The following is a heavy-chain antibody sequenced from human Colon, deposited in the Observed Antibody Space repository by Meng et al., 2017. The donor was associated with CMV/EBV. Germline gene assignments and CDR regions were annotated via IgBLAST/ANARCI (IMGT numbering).Heavy chain of an antibody. CDR1: GYTLTELS. CDR2: FDPEDGET. V-gene: IGHV1-24*01. CDR3: ATGLNTVTTVLVY. D-gene: IGHD4-17*01. J-gene: IGHJ4*02. Sequence: ASVKVSCKVSGYTLTELSMHWVRQAPGKGLEWMGGFDPEDGETIYAQKFQGRVTMTENTSTDTAYMELSSLRSEDTAVYYCATGLNTVTTVLVYWGQGTLVTVSS.